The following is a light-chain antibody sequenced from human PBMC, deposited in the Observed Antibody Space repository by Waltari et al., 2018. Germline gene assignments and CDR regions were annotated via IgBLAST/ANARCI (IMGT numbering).Light chain of an antibody. CDR2: EVT. V-gene: IGLV2-8*01. CDR1: NSDVGAYNY. J-gene: IGLJ1*01. Sequence: QPVLTQPHSATGSPGQSVTISCTGTNSDVGAYNYVPWYQQHPGKVPKLLIYEVTKRPSGVPDRFSGSKSGNTASLTVSGLQADDEADYYCSSYAHNNHFVFGTGTKVTVL. CDR3: SSYAHNNHFV.